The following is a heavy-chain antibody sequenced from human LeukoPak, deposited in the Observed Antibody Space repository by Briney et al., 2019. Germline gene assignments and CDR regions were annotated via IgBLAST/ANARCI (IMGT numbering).Heavy chain of an antibody. CDR1: GGSTSGGNYY. J-gene: IGHJ4*02. CDR3: ARLSADYYDSSGPSDY. V-gene: IGHV4-39*01. D-gene: IGHD3-22*01. Sequence: SETLSLTCIVSGGSTSGGNYYWGWIRRPPGKGLEWIGGISSSGNTYYNPSLKSRVTISVDTSKNQFSLKLSSVTAADTAVYYCARLSADYYDSSGPSDYWGQGTLVTVSS. CDR2: ISSSGNT.